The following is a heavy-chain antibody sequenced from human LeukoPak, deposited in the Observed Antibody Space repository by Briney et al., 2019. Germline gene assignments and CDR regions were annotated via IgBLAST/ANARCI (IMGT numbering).Heavy chain of an antibody. Sequence: GGSLRLSCAASGFTFSSYAMSWFRQVQGKGLEWVSIISGSGDNTYNADSVKGRFTVSRDNSKNPLYPQMNSLRAEDTAVYYCAKAIYDILTGFVYYFEYWGQGSLVTVSS. D-gene: IGHD3-9*01. CDR2: ISGSGDNT. CDR3: AKAIYDILTGFVYYFEY. V-gene: IGHV3-23*01. J-gene: IGHJ4*02. CDR1: GFTFSSYA.